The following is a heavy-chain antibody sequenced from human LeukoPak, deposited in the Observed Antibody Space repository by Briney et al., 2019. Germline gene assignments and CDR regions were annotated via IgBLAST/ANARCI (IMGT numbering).Heavy chain of an antibody. CDR3: AKDGGLYSGSYYIDY. V-gene: IGHV3-43D*04. D-gene: IGHD1-26*01. CDR2: ISWDGGST. J-gene: IGHJ4*02. CDR1: GFTFDDYA. Sequence: PGGSLRPSCAASGFTFDDYAMHWVRQAPGKGLEWVSLISWDGGSTYYADSVKGRFTISRDNSKNSLYLQMNSLRAEDTALYYCAKDGGLYSGSYYIDYWGQGTLVTVSS.